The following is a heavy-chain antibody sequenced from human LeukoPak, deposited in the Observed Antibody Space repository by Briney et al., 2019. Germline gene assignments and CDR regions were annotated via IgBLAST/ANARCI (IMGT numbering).Heavy chain of an antibody. Sequence: SETLSLTCAVYGGSFSDFFWTVVRQPPGQGLDWNAEINDSGNTNYNPSLGGRGTMSVDPSKKEFSLKLNSVTVADTAVYYCARSRQASGLFSSWGQGTLVVVSS. D-gene: IGHD3-10*01. CDR2: INDSGNT. CDR1: GGSFSDFF. CDR3: ARSRQASGLFSS. J-gene: IGHJ5*02. V-gene: IGHV4-34*01.